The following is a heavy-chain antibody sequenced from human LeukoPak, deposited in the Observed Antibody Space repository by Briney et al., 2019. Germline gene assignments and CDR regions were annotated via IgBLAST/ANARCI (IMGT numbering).Heavy chain of an antibody. CDR3: ASSHLGGGYWHFDL. Sequence: SETLSLTCTVSGGSISSYYWSWIRQPPGKGLEWIGYIYYSGSTNYNPSLKSRVTISVDTSKNQFSLKLSSVTAADTAVYYCASSHLGGGYWHFDLWGRGTLVTVSS. CDR1: GGSISSYY. D-gene: IGHD3-10*01. CDR2: IYYSGST. J-gene: IGHJ2*01. V-gene: IGHV4-59*08.